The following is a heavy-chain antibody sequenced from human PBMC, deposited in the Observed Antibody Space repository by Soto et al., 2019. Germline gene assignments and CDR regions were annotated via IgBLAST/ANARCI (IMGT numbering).Heavy chain of an antibody. CDR2: IYWNDDK. V-gene: IGHV2-5*01. CDR1: GFSLSTSGVG. Sequence: QITLKESGPTLVKPTQTLTLTCTFSGFSLSTSGVGVGWIRQPPGKALEWLALIYWNDDKRYSPSLKSRLTTTKTTSKNRVVFTMTNMDLVTTAKISGPQIPAYSFDRSVNYYKSLNSGGQEPWSPSPQ. J-gene: IGHJ5*01. CDR3: PQIPAYSFDRSVNYYKSLNS. D-gene: IGHD3-22*01.